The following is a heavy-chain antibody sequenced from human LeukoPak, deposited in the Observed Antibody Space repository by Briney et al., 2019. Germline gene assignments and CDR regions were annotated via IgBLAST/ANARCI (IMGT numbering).Heavy chain of an antibody. J-gene: IGHJ4*02. CDR3: TTDRTSLRYFDWLLSGIPLFDY. CDR1: GFTFSNAW. CDR2: IKSKTDGGTT. V-gene: IGHV3-15*01. Sequence: GGSLRLSCAASGFTFSNAWMSWVRQAPGKGLEWVGRIKSKTDGGTTDYAAPVKGRFTISRDDSKNTLYLQMNSLKTEDTAVYYCTTDRTSLRYFDWLLSGIPLFDYWGQGTLVTVSS. D-gene: IGHD3-9*01.